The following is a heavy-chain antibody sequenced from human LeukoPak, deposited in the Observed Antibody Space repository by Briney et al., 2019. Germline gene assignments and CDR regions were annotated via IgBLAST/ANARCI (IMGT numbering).Heavy chain of an antibody. Sequence: PSETLSLTCTVSGGSISSSSYYWGWIHQPPGKGLEWIGSIYYSGSTYYNPSLKSRVTISVDTSKNHCSLKLSSVTAADTAVYYCARVRDSSGYYYYYYMDVWGKGTTVTVSS. CDR1: GGSISSSSYY. V-gene: IGHV4-39*07. CDR2: IYYSGST. J-gene: IGHJ6*03. D-gene: IGHD3-22*01. CDR3: ARVRDSSGYYYYYYMDV.